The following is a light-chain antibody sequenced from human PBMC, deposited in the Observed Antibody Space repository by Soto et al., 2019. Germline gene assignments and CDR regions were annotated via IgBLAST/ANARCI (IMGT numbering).Light chain of an antibody. CDR3: CSYTSSSTYV. Sequence: QSALTQPRSVSGSPGQSVTISCTGTSSDVGAYNFVSWYQQHPGRVPKLMIYDVSRRPSGVPDRFSGSKSGNTASLTISGLQADDEADYYCCSYTSSSTYVFGTGTKLTVL. CDR1: SSDVGAYNF. V-gene: IGLV2-11*01. J-gene: IGLJ1*01. CDR2: DVS.